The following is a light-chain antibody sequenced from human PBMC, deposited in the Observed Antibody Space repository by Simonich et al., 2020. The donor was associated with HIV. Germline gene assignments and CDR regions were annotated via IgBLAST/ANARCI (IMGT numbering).Light chain of an antibody. J-gene: IGKJ3*01. V-gene: IGKV1-5*03. CDR1: QSISDW. CDR3: QQSYSTLFT. CDR2: EAS. Sequence: DIQMTQSPSTLSASVGDTVTITCRASQSISDWLAWYQQKPGKAPKLLVYEASSLESGAPSRFSGSGSGTEFTLTISSLQPEDFATYYCQQSYSTLFTFGPGTKVDIK.